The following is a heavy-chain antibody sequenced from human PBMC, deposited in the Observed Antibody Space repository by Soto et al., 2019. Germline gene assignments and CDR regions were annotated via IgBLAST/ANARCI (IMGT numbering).Heavy chain of an antibody. D-gene: IGHD6-19*01. Sequence: ASVKVSCKASGYTFTSYDINWVRQATGQGLEWMGWMNPNSGSTGYAQKFQGRVTMTRNTSISTAYMELSSLRSEDTAVYYCARGLRDSSGIGNGYYYYGMDVWGQGTTVTVSS. CDR3: ARGLRDSSGIGNGYYYYGMDV. CDR1: GYTFTSYD. V-gene: IGHV1-8*01. J-gene: IGHJ6*02. CDR2: MNPNSGST.